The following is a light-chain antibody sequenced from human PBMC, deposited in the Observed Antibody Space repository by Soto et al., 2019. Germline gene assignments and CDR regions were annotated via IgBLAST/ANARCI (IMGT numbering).Light chain of an antibody. CDR3: QSYDSSLSGPVV. V-gene: IGLV1-40*01. J-gene: IGLJ2*01. Sequence: QPVLTQPPSVSGAPGQGVPFPGTGAAPKFGEGNDVHWYHQLPGTAPKLLIFVNSNRPSGVPDRFSGSKSGTSASLAITGLQAEDEADYYCQSYDSSLSGPVVFGGGTKLTVL. CDR1: APKFGEGND. CDR2: VNS.